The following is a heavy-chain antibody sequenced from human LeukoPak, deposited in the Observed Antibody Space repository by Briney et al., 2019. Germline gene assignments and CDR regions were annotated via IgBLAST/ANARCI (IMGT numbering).Heavy chain of an antibody. J-gene: IGHJ4*02. D-gene: IGHD3-16*01. CDR3: AKWPEGAMDYFDY. V-gene: IGHV3-23*01. CDR1: GFTFSSYA. Sequence: GGSLRLSCAASGFTFSSYAMSWVRQAPGKGLEWVSAISGSGGSTYYADSVKGRFTISRDNSKNTLYLEMSSLRVEDTAIYYCAKWPEGAMDYFDYWGQGTLVTVSS. CDR2: ISGSGGST.